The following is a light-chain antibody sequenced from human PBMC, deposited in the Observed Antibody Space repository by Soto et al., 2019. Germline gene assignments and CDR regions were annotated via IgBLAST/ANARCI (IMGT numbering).Light chain of an antibody. CDR1: SSNIGAGYD. CDR2: GNS. V-gene: IGLV1-40*01. J-gene: IGLJ3*02. Sequence: QSVLTQPPSVSGAPGQRVTISCTGSSSNIGAGYDVHWYQQLPGTAPKLLIYGNSNRPSGVPDRFSGSKSGTSASLAITGLQAEDEADYSCQSYDSSLSEWVFGGGTKLTVL. CDR3: QSYDSSLSEWV.